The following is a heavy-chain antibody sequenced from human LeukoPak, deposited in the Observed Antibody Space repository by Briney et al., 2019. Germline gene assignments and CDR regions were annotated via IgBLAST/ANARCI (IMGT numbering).Heavy chain of an antibody. CDR3: TTTSPPSFSYSSGWYLDHYFDY. D-gene: IGHD6-19*01. CDR1: GFTISNAW. V-gene: IGHV3-15*01. J-gene: IGHJ4*02. CDR2: IKSKTDGGTT. Sequence: GGSLRFSCAAAGFTISNAWMSWVRQAPGKGLEWVGRIKSKTDGGTTEYAAPVKGRFTISRDDSKNTLYLQMNSLKTEDTAVYYCTTTSPPSFSYSSGWYLDHYFDYWGQGTLVTVSS.